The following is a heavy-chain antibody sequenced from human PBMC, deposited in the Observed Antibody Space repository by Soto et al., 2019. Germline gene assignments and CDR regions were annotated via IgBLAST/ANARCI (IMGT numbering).Heavy chain of an antibody. CDR2: INHSGST. J-gene: IGHJ5*02. CDR3: ARGHITIFGVVINWFDP. D-gene: IGHD3-3*01. Sequence: QVQLQQWGAGLLKPSETLSLTCAVYGGSFSGYYWSWIRQPPGKGLEWIGEINHSGSTNYNPSLKSGVTISVDTSKIQFSLKLSSVTAADTAVYYCARGHITIFGVVINWFDPWGQGTLVTVSS. V-gene: IGHV4-34*01. CDR1: GGSFSGYY.